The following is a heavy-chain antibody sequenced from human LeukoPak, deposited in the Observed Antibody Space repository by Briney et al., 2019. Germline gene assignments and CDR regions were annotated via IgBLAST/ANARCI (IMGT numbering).Heavy chain of an antibody. Sequence: GESLKISRKGSGYSFTSYWIGWVRQLPGKGLEWMGIIYPGDSDTRYSPSFQGQVTISADKSISTAYLQWSSLKASDTAMYYCGTTVTTSFYYYYGMDVWGQGTTVTVSS. D-gene: IGHD4-17*01. J-gene: IGHJ6*02. V-gene: IGHV5-51*01. CDR3: GTTVTTSFYYYYGMDV. CDR2: IYPGDSDT. CDR1: GYSFTSYW.